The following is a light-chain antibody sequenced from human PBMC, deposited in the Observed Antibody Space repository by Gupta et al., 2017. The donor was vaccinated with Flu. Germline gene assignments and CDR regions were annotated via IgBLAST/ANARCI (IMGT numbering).Light chain of an antibody. CDR2: GAS. CDR1: QSVSSSY. V-gene: IGKV3-20*01. Sequence: EMVLTQSPGTLSLSPGERATLSCRASQSVSSSYLAWYQQKPGQAPRLLIYGASSRATGIPDRFSGGGSGTDITNTISRQDHEDFAVYYSQQNGSSRTFGEGTKVEIK. CDR3: QQNGSSRT. J-gene: IGKJ4*02.